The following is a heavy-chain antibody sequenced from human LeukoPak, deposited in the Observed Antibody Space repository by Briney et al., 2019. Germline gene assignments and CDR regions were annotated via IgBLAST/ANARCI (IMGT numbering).Heavy chain of an antibody. CDR1: GYTFTGYY. D-gene: IGHD3-10*01. CDR2: INPNSGGT. V-gene: IGHV1-2*02. J-gene: IGHJ5*02. CDR3: ARDPVLLWFGGVNWFDP. Sequence: ASVKVSCKASGYTFTGYYMHWVRQAPGQGLEWMGWINPNSGGTNYAQKFQGRVTMTRDTSISTAYMELSRLRSDDTAVYYCARDPVLLWFGGVNWFDPWGQGTLVTVSS.